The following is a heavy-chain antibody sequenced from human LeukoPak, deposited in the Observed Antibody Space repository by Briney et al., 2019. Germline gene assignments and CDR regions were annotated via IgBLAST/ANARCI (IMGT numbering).Heavy chain of an antibody. CDR3: ASGVRWDFDY. CDR1: GYTLSNSG. V-gene: IGHV1-18*01. CDR2: ISAYNGNK. J-gene: IGHJ4*02. Sequence: ASVKVSCKATGYTLSNSGITWVRQAPGQGLEWMGWISAYNGNKNYAQKFQGRVTMTTDTSTSTAYMEVTRLRSDDTAVYYCASGVRWDFDYWGQGTLVTVSS. D-gene: IGHD1-26*01.